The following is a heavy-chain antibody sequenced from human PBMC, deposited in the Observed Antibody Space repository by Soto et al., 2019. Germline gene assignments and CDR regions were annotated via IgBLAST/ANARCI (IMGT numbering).Heavy chain of an antibody. J-gene: IGHJ5*02. CDR2: IWYDGSNK. V-gene: IGHV3-33*01. D-gene: IGHD2-15*01. CDR1: GFTFSSHG. Sequence: GGSLSLPCAASGFTFSSHGMHWVRQAPGKGLEWVAVIWYDGSNKYYADSVKGRFTISRDNAKKSLYLQMNSLRAEDTAVYYCARVYDGYCIAGTCYLFDLLVQGNLVTVSS. CDR3: ARVYDGYCIAGTCYLFDL.